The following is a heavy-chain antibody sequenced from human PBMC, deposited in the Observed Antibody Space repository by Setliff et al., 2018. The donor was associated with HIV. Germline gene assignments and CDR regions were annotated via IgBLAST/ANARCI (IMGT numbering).Heavy chain of an antibody. CDR3: ARDRYFGYSYGPVFDS. J-gene: IGHJ4*02. CDR2: ISYDGSRI. V-gene: IGHV3-30*07. CDR1: GFGFRNFA. D-gene: IGHD5-18*01. Sequence: PGESLKISCVASGFGFRNFAMHWVRQAPGKGLEWVSVISYDGSRISYADSVKGRFTLSRDNAKNSLYLQMNSLRAEDTAVYYCARDRYFGYSYGPVFDSWGQGTLVTVS.